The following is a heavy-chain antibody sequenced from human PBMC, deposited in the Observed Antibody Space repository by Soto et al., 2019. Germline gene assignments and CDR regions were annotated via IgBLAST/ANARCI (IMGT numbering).Heavy chain of an antibody. V-gene: IGHV1-69*13. CDR1: GGTFSSYA. CDR2: IIPIFGTA. CDR3: ASGTQWLRDWFDP. J-gene: IGHJ5*02. Sequence: GASVKVSCKASGGTFSSYAISWVRQAPGQGLEWMGGIIPIFGTANYAQKFQGRVTITADESTSTAYMELSSLRSEDTAVYYCASGTQWLRDWFDPWGQGTLVTVPQ. D-gene: IGHD5-12*01.